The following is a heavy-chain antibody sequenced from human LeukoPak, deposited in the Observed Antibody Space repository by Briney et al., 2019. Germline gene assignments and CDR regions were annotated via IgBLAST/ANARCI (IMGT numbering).Heavy chain of an antibody. CDR2: FDPEDGET. CDR1: GYTLTELS. D-gene: IGHD4-17*01. V-gene: IGHV1-24*01. Sequence: ASVKVSCKVSGYTLTELSMHWVRQAPGKGLEWMGGFDPEDGETIYAQKFQGRVTMTEGTSTDTAYMELSSLRSEDTTVYYCATGGDYPGYWGQGTLVTVSS. CDR3: ATGGDYPGY. J-gene: IGHJ4*02.